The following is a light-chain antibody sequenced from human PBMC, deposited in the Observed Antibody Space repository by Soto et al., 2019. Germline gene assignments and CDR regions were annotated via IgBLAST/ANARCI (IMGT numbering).Light chain of an antibody. CDR1: EYVRVY. Sequence: ENVLTQFPATLSLSPGESATLSCRASEYVRVYLAWYHQKPGQAPRLLMYETSTRAPGIPRRFSGSGSGTDFTLSISSLEPDDSGVYYCQQRNDWPALSFGGGTKVEIK. J-gene: IGKJ4*01. V-gene: IGKV3-11*01. CDR2: ETS. CDR3: QQRNDWPALS.